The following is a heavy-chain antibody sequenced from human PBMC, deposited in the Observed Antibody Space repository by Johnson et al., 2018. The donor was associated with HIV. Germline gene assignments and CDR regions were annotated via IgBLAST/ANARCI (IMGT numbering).Heavy chain of an antibody. CDR3: ARSGRGTLTTVPDAFDI. V-gene: IGHV3-13*01. D-gene: IGHD4-17*01. J-gene: IGHJ3*02. CDR2: IGTAGDT. CDR1: RFTFSIYD. Sequence: VQLVESGGDWVQPGGSLRLSCAASRFTFSIYDMHWVRQPTGKGLEWVSAIGTAGDTYYAASVRGRFTISRENAKNSLDLQMNSLRAGDTVVYYCARSGRGTLTTVPDAFDIWGQGTMVTVSS.